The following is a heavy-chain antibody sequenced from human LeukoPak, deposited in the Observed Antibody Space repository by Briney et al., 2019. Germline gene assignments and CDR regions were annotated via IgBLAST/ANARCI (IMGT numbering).Heavy chain of an antibody. D-gene: IGHD3-22*01. CDR3: ARARAQRSYYYDSSGYYYVH. Sequence: ASVNVPCKASGGTFSSYAISWVRQAPGQGLEWMGGIIPIFGTANYAQNCQGRVTITADESTSTPYMELSSLRSEDTAVYYCARARAQRSYYYDSSGYYYVHWGQGTLVTVSS. CDR1: GGTFSSYA. CDR2: IIPIFGTA. J-gene: IGHJ4*02. V-gene: IGHV1-69*13.